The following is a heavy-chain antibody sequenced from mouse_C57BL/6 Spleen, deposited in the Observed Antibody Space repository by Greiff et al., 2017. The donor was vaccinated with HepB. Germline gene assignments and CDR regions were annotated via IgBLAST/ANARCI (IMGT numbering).Heavy chain of an antibody. CDR1: GYTFTSYW. V-gene: IGHV1-59*01. CDR3: ARYPTYYGSSYGENYFDY. J-gene: IGHJ2*01. CDR2: IDPSDSYT. D-gene: IGHD1-1*01. Sequence: QVQLQQPGAELVRPGTSVKLSCKASGYTFTSYWMHWVKQRPGQGLEWIGVIDPSDSYTNYNQKFKGKATLTVDTSSSTAYMQLSSLTSEDSAVYDCARYPTYYGSSYGENYFDYWGQGTTLTVSS.